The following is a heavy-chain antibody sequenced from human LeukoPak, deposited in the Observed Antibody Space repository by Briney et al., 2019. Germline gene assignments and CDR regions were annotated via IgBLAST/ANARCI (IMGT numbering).Heavy chain of an antibody. CDR1: GGSFSGYY. D-gene: IGHD3-22*01. V-gene: IGHV4-34*01. CDR3: ARGDYYYDSSGEFDY. J-gene: IGHJ4*02. Sequence: SETLSLTCAVYGGSFSGYYWSWIRQPPGKGLEWIGEINHSGSTNYNPSLKSRVTISVDTSKNQSSLKLSSVTAADTAVYYCARGDYYYDSSGEFDYWGQGTLVIVSS. CDR2: INHSGST.